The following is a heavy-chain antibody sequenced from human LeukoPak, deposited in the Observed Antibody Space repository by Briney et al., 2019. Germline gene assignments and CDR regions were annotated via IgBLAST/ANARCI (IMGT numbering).Heavy chain of an antibody. CDR3: ARSLNRLAWFDP. CDR1: GYTFSNYW. Sequence: GGSLRLSCAASGYTFSNYWMHWVRQAPGKGLVWVSRLDTDGSDTSYADSVKGRFTISRDNAKNTLYLQMNNLRAEDTAVYYCARSLNRLAWFDPWGQGTLVTVSS. D-gene: IGHD3-9*01. J-gene: IGHJ5*02. CDR2: LDTDGSDT. V-gene: IGHV3-74*01.